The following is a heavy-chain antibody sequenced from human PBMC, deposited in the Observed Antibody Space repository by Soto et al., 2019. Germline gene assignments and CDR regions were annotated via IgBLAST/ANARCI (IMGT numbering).Heavy chain of an antibody. CDR3: GRGRSGQLGVCY. CDR1: GYTFTGHY. Sequence: QVQLVQSGAEVKKPGASVKVSCKASGYTFTGHYIHCVLQDPEQGPEWRVEIGPGSGATRYAQRFQGRVTMTRDMSITPVSLELNTLSPDDTAVYYCGRGRSGQLGVCYGGQGTPVTVSS. J-gene: IGHJ4*02. V-gene: IGHV1-2*02. D-gene: IGHD1-26*01. CDR2: IGPGSGAT.